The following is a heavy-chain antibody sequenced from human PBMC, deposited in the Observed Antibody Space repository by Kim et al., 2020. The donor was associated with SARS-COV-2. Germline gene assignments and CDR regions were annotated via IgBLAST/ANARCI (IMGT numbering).Heavy chain of an antibody. J-gene: IGHJ4*02. V-gene: IGHV1-46*01. CDR1: GYTFTSYY. D-gene: IGHD6-19*01. CDR3: ARDVGTRYNSSGWYLGGY. Sequence: ASVKVSCKASGYTFTSYYMHWVRQAPGQGLEWMGIINPSGGSTSYAQKFQGRVTMTRDTSTSTVYMELSSLRSEDTTVYYCARDVGTRYNSSGWYLGGYWGQGTLVTVSS. CDR2: INPSGGST.